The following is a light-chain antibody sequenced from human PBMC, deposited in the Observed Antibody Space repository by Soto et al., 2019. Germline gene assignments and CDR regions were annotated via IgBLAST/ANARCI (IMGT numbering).Light chain of an antibody. CDR3: QQYHSWPWT. Sequence: EIVMTQSPATLSVSPGERATLSCRASQSVSSDLAWYQQRPGQAPRLLIYGATTRATGIPARFSGSGSGTEFTLAISSLQAEDFAVYSCQQYHSWPWTFGRGTRVEIK. CDR1: QSVSSD. J-gene: IGKJ1*01. V-gene: IGKV3-15*01. CDR2: GAT.